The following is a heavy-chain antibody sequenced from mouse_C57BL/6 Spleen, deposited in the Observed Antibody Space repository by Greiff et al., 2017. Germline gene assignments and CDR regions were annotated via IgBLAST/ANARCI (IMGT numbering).Heavy chain of an antibody. J-gene: IGHJ2*01. V-gene: IGHV1-54*01. Sequence: VKLQESGAELVRPGTSVKVSCKASGYAFTNYLIEWVKQRPGQGLEWIGVINPGSGGTNYNEKFKGKATLTADKSSSTAYMQLSSLTSEDSAVYFCARDGDYDACDYWGQGTTLTVSS. CDR1: GYAFTNYL. CDR3: ARDGDYDACDY. D-gene: IGHD2-4*01. CDR2: INPGSGGT.